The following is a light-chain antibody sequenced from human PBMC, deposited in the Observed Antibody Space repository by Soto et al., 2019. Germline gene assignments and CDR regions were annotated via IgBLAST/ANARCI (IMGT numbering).Light chain of an antibody. V-gene: IGLV1-40*01. CDR1: SSNIGAGYD. J-gene: IGLJ1*01. CDR3: QSHDTSLSGYV. Sequence: QAVVTQPPSVSGAPGQRVTISCTGSSSNIGAGYDVHWYQQLPGTAPKLLIYGNTNRPSGVPDRFSGSKSGTSAPLAITGLQAEDEADYYCQSHDTSLSGYVFGTGTKLTVL. CDR2: GNT.